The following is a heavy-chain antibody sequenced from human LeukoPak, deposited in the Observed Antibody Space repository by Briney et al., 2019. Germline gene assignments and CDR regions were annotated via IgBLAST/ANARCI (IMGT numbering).Heavy chain of an antibody. V-gene: IGHV4-34*01. CDR2: INHSGST. D-gene: IGHD3-9*01. Sequence: SETLSLTCAVYGGSFSGYYWSWIRQPPGKGLEWIGEINHSGSTNYNPSLKSRVTISVDTSKNQFSLKLSSVTAADTAVYYCARGPGLIPSYFDWLFSVYYYYGMDVWGQGTTVTVSS. J-gene: IGHJ6*02. CDR1: GGSFSGYY. CDR3: ARGPGLIPSYFDWLFSVYYYYGMDV.